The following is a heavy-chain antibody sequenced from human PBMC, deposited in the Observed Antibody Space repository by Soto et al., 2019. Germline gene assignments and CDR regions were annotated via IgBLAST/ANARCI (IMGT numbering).Heavy chain of an antibody. Sequence: ASVNVSCKASGYTFTSYGISWVRQAPGQGLEWMGWISAYNGNTNYAQKLQGRVTMTTDTSTSTAYMELRSLRSDDTAVYYCASSAYDSSGYPLFGRFDPWGQGTLVTVSS. D-gene: IGHD3-22*01. CDR2: ISAYNGNT. J-gene: IGHJ5*02. V-gene: IGHV1-18*01. CDR1: GYTFTSYG. CDR3: ASSAYDSSGYPLFGRFDP.